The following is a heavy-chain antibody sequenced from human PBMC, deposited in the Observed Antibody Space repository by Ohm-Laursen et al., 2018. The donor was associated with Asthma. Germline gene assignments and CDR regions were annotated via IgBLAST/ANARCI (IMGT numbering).Heavy chain of an antibody. J-gene: IGHJ6*02. CDR1: GGSISSSSYY. Sequence: GTLSLTCTVSGGSISSSSYYWSWIRQPPGKGLEWIGYIYYSGSTNYNPSLKSRVTISVDTSKNQFSLKLSSVTAADTAVYYCAREDIVVVPAANYYYYYGMDVWGQGTTVTVSS. V-gene: IGHV4-61*01. D-gene: IGHD2-2*01. CDR2: IYYSGST. CDR3: AREDIVVVPAANYYYYYGMDV.